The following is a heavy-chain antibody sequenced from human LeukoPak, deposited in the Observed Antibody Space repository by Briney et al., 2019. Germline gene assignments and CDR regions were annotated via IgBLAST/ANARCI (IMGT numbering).Heavy chain of an antibody. CDR2: IIPIFGTA. J-gene: IGHJ5*02. V-gene: IGHV1-69*06. CDR1: GGTFITYA. D-gene: IGHD3-10*01. Sequence: SVKVSCKASGGTFITYAISWVRQAPGQGLEWMGVIIPIFGTANYAQNFQGRVTITADKSTSTAYMELSSLRSDDTAVYYCARTESVGSMVRGVIITVFDPWGQGTLVTVSS. CDR3: ARTESVGSMVRGVIITVFDP.